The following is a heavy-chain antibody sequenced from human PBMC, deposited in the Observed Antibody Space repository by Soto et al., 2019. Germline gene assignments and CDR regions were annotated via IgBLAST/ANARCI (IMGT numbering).Heavy chain of an antibody. J-gene: IGHJ4*02. CDR2: IKQDGSEK. CDR3: ARGMRYSSGWYYFDY. V-gene: IGHV3-7*01. CDR1: GSTFSSYL. D-gene: IGHD6-19*01. Sequence: GGSLRLSCAASGSTFSSYLMSWVRQAPGKGLEWVANIKQDGSEKYYVDSVKGRFTISRDNAKNSLYLQMNSLRAEDTAVYYCARGMRYSSGWYYFDYWGQGTLVTVSS.